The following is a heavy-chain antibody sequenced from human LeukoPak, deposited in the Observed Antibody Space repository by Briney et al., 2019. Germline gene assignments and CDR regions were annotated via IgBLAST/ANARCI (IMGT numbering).Heavy chain of an antibody. V-gene: IGHV3-48*03. D-gene: IGHD6-25*01. CDR1: VFTFSKYQ. Sequence: GGSLRLSCAASVFTFSKYQTNGVREAPGRGREGVSDINSRGRAIYYADSVRGGFTTSRDNAKNILYLQMNSLRAEATAVYHCARVGLRGYYIDVWGQGTTVTLSS. CDR3: ARVGLRGYYIDV. J-gene: IGHJ6*01. CDR2: INSRGRAI.